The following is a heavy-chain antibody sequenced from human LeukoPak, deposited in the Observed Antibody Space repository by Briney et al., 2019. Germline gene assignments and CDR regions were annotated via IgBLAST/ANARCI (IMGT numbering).Heavy chain of an antibody. CDR3: ASRTYGDYYYGMDV. Sequence: GGSLRLSCAASGFTFSSYSMNWVRQAPGKGLEWVSSISSSSSYIYYADSVKGRFTISRDNSKNTLYLQMNSLRAEDTAIYYCASRTYGDYYYGMDVWGQGTTVTVSS. V-gene: IGHV3-21*04. CDR2: ISSSSSYI. CDR1: GFTFSSYS. J-gene: IGHJ6*02. D-gene: IGHD4-17*01.